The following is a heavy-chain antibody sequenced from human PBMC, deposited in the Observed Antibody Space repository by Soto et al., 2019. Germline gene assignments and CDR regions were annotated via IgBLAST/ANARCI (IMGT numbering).Heavy chain of an antibody. V-gene: IGHV1-58*01. D-gene: IGHD3-9*01. Sequence: ASVKVSCKASGFTFTTLVVLWVRQARGQRLEWIGWIVVGSGNTNYAQKFQERVTITRDMSTSTAYMELSSLRSEDTAVYYCAAGDPYYDILTGYYYGMDVWGQGTTVTVSS. J-gene: IGHJ6*02. CDR3: AAGDPYYDILTGYYYGMDV. CDR2: IVVGSGNT. CDR1: GFTFTTLV.